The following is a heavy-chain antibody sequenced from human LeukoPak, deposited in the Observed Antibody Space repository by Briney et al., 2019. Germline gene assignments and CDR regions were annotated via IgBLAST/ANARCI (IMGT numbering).Heavy chain of an antibody. CDR1: GFTFSSYG. CDR3: AKDGFDY. J-gene: IGHJ4*02. Sequence: GGSLRLSCAASGFTFSSYGMHWVRQAPGKGLEGGAVISYDGSNKYYADSVKGRFTISRDNSKNTLYLQMNSLRAEDTAMYYCAKDGFDYWGQGTLVTVSS. CDR2: ISYDGSNK. V-gene: IGHV3-30*18.